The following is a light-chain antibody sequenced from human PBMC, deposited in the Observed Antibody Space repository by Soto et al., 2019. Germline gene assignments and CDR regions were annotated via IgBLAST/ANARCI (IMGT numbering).Light chain of an antibody. Sequence: NFMLTQPHSVSESPGKTVTISCTRSSGSIASNYVQWYQQRPGSAPTTVIYEDNQRPSGVPDRFSGSIDSSSNSASLTISGLKTEDEADYYCQSYDSSNYVFGTGTKVTVL. CDR2: EDN. CDR3: QSYDSSNYV. CDR1: SGSIASNY. J-gene: IGLJ1*01. V-gene: IGLV6-57*04.